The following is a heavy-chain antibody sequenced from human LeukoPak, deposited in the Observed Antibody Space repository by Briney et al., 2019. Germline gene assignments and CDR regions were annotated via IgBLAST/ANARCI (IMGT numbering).Heavy chain of an antibody. Sequence: GGSLRLSCAASGFTFSSYGMSWVRQAPGKGLEWVSAISGSGGSTYYADSVKGLFTISRDNSKNTLYLQMNSLRAEDTAVYYCAKEGLLLWFGDHNEFDYWGQGTLVTVSS. CDR2: ISGSGGST. J-gene: IGHJ4*02. V-gene: IGHV3-23*01. CDR1: GFTFSSYG. D-gene: IGHD3-10*01. CDR3: AKEGLLLWFGDHNEFDY.